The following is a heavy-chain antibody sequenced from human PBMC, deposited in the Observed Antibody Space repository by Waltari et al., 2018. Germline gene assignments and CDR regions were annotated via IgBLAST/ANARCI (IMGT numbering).Heavy chain of an antibody. V-gene: IGHV3-53*01. J-gene: IGHJ4*02. CDR2: IYSGGST. D-gene: IGHD6-13*01. CDR3: AREFRGTAAAGYFDY. CDR1: WFTVSINY. Sequence: EVQLVESGGGLIQPGGSLRLSCAASWFTVSINYMSLVLQPPGKGLDWVSVIYSGGSTYYADSVKGRFTISRDNSKNTLYLQMNSLRAEDTAVYYCAREFRGTAAAGYFDYWGQGTLVTVSS.